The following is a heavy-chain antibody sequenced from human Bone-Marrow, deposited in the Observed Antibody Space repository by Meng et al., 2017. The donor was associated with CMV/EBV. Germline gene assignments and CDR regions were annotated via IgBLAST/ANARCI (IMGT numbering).Heavy chain of an antibody. CDR2: ISGDHGNT. CDR3: ARDAGNGRLTVDY. Sequence: QGLFVQSGVEMKEPGASVKGSCKASGYTFTTYGISWFRQAPGQGLEWMGWISGDHGNTNYAQNFQDRVSMTTDTSTSTVYMELSSLRSDDTAVYYCARDAGNGRLTVDYWGQGTLVTVSS. J-gene: IGHJ4*02. V-gene: IGHV1-18*01. D-gene: IGHD6-13*01. CDR1: GYTFTTYG.